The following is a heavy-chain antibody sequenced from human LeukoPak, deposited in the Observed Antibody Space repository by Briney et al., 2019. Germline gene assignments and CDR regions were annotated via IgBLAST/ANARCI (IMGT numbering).Heavy chain of an antibody. Sequence: GGSLRLSCGASGFTVSSNYMSWVRQAPGKGLEWVSVIYSDDTTYYADSVKGRFSISRDNSKNTLYLQMNSLRAEDTAVYFCARVRGGWHQWLAFYYWGQGTLVTVSS. V-gene: IGHV3-66*01. CDR3: ARVRGGWHQWLAFYY. J-gene: IGHJ4*02. CDR1: GFTVSSNY. CDR2: IYSDDTT. D-gene: IGHD6-19*01.